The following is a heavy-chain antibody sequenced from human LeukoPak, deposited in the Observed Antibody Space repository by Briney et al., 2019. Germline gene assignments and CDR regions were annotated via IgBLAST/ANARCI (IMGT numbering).Heavy chain of an antibody. Sequence: PGGSLRLSCAASGFTFSSYSMNWVRQAPGKGLEWISVISGDGEGTHYADSVKGRFTISRDNSKNTLYLQMNSLRAEDTAVYYCARDEYKADAYWGQGTLVTVSS. V-gene: IGHV3-23*01. CDR2: ISGDGEGT. D-gene: IGHD2/OR15-2a*01. CDR3: ARDEYKADAY. J-gene: IGHJ4*02. CDR1: GFTFSSYS.